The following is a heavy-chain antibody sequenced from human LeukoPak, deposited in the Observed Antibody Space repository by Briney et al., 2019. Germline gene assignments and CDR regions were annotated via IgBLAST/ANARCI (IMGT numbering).Heavy chain of an antibody. J-gene: IGHJ4*02. CDR3: ARDSRIVVVPAAMNY. CDR1: GYTFTSYD. V-gene: IGHV1-8*02. D-gene: IGHD2-2*01. Sequence: ASVKVSCKASGYTFTSYDINWVRQATRQWLEWMGWMNPNSGNTGYAQKLQGRVTMTTDTSTSTAYMELRSLRSDDTAVYYCARDSRIVVVPAAMNYWGQGTLVTVSS. CDR2: MNPNSGNT.